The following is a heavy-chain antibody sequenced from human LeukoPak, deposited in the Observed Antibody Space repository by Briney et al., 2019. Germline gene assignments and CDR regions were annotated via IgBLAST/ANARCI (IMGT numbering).Heavy chain of an antibody. J-gene: IGHJ5*02. CDR3: ARELGSYPNWFDP. CDR1: GYTFTSYG. V-gene: IGHV1-18*01. CDR2: ISAYNGNT. Sequence: ASVKVSCKASGYTFTSYGISWVRQAPGQGREWMGWISAYNGNTNYAQKPQGRVTMTTDTTTSTAYMELRSLRSDDTAVYYCARELGSYPNWFDPWGQGTLVTVSS. D-gene: IGHD1-26*01.